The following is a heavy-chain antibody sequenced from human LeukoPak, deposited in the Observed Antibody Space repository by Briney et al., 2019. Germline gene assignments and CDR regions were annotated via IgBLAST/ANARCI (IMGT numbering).Heavy chain of an antibody. V-gene: IGHV3-43*02. Sequence: GGSLRLSCAASGFTFDDYAMHLVRQPPGKGLEWVSIISGDGGSTYYADSVKGRFTISRDNSKNSLYLQMNSLRTEDTASYYCAKDIMSSGYNRPFDYWGQGTLVTVSS. CDR3: AKDIMSSGYNRPFDY. CDR1: GFTFDDYA. J-gene: IGHJ4*02. CDR2: ISGDGGST. D-gene: IGHD3-22*01.